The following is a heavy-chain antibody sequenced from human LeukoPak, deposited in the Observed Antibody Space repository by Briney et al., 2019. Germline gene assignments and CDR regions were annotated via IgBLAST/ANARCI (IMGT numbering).Heavy chain of an antibody. CDR1: GGSFSGYY. V-gene: IGHV4-34*01. J-gene: IGHJ3*02. D-gene: IGHD3-3*01. CDR3: ATVVVLRILEWLSLRGAFDI. CDR2: INHSGST. Sequence: PSETLSLTCAVLGGSFSGYYWSWIRQPPGKGLEWIGEINHSGSTNYNPSLKSRVTISVDTSKNQFSLKLSSVTAADTAVYYCATVVVLRILEWLSLRGAFDIWGQGTMVTVSS.